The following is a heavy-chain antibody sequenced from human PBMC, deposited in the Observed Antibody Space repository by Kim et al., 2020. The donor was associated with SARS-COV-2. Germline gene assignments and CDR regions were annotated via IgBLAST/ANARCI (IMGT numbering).Heavy chain of an antibody. D-gene: IGHD6-19*01. Sequence: GESLKISCKGSGYSFTSYWISWVRQMPGKGLEWMGRIDPSDSYTNYSPSFQGHVTISADKSISTAYLQWSSLKASDTAMYYCALEQPGIAVAGTGYYFDYWGQGTLVTVSS. CDR1: GYSFTSYW. J-gene: IGHJ4*02. CDR3: ALEQPGIAVAGTGYYFDY. V-gene: IGHV5-10-1*01. CDR2: IDPSDSYT.